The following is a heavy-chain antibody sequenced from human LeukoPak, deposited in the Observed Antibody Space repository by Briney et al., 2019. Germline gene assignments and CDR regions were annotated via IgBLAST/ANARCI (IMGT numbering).Heavy chain of an antibody. CDR2: INHSGTT. CDR1: GGSFSGYY. V-gene: IGHV4-34*01. D-gene: IGHD3-22*01. CDR3: ARSKDIVVVITGRGGAFDI. Sequence: ASETLSLTCSVYGGSFSGYYWSWIRQPPGKGREWSGEINHSGTTNYNPSLKSRVTISVDTSKNQFSLKLSSVPAADTAVYYCARSKDIVVVITGRGGAFDIWGQGTMVTVSS. J-gene: IGHJ3*02.